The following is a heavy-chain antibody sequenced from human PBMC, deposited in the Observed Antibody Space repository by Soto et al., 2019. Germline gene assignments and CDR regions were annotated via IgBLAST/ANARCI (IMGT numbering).Heavy chain of an antibody. Sequence: QVQLVESGGGVVQPGRSLRLSCAASGFTFSSYAMHWVRQAPGKGLEWVAVISYDGSNKYYADSVKGRFTISRDNSKNTLYLQMNSLRAEDTAVYYCARGRPKKIRFLEWFDYWGQGTLVTVSS. J-gene: IGHJ4*02. CDR3: ARGRPKKIRFLEWFDY. V-gene: IGHV3-30-3*01. CDR1: GFTFSSYA. D-gene: IGHD3-3*01. CDR2: ISYDGSNK.